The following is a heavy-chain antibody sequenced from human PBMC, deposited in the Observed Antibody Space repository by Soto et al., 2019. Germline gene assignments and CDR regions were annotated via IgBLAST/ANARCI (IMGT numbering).Heavy chain of an antibody. J-gene: IGHJ6*03. CDR2: IWYDGTNK. CDR3: ARGLYCSSASCYAAGIHSSYYYYMAV. Sequence: QVQLVESGGGVVQPGRSLRLSCAASGFIFSSYGMHWVRQAPGKGLEWVAVIWYDGTNKYHADSVKGRFTISRDNSKNTLYLQMNRLRAEDTAVYYCARGLYCSSASCYAAGIHSSYYYYMAVWGKGTTVTVSS. D-gene: IGHD2-2*01. CDR1: GFIFSSYG. V-gene: IGHV3-33*01.